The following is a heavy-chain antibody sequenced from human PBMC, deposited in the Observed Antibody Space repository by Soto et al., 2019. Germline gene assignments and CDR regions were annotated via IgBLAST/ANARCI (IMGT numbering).Heavy chain of an antibody. CDR1: GYKVSTWHNFTSYW. D-gene: IGHD3-10*01. J-gene: IGHJ6*02. CDR2: IYPGDSDT. V-gene: IGHV5-51*01. CDR3: ARQYGSWSSYYYYGMDV. Sequence: GESLKISCMGSGYKVSTWHNFTSYWIAWVRQMPGEGLEWMGIIYPGDSDTRYSPSFQGQVTISADKSINSVYLQWSSLKASDTAMYYCARQYGSWSSYYYYGMDVWGQGTTVTVSS.